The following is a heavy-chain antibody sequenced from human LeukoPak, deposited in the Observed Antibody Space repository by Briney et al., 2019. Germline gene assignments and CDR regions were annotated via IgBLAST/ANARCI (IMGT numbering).Heavy chain of an antibody. V-gene: IGHV1-2*02. D-gene: IGHD6-13*01. CDR2: INPNSGGT. Sequence: ASVKVSCKASGYTFTGYYMHWVRQAPGQGLEWMGWINPNSGGTNYAQKFQGRVTMTRDTSISTAYMELSRLRSDDTAVYYCARDGSKQLGNYYYYYMDVWGKGTTVTVSS. CDR1: GYTFTGYY. CDR3: ARDGSKQLGNYYYYYMDV. J-gene: IGHJ6*03.